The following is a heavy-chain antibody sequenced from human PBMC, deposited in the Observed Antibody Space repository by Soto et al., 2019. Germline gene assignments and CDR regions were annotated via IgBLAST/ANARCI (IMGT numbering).Heavy chain of an antibody. CDR1: GFTFSSYA. V-gene: IGHV3-30-3*01. J-gene: IGHJ4*02. CDR2: ISYDGSNK. Sequence: GGCMRLSCAASGFTFSSYAMHWVRQAPGKGLEWVAVISYDGSNKYYANSVKGRFTISRDNSKNTLYLQMNSLRAEDTAVYYCAREEVAVAGSDYWGQGTLVT. CDR3: AREEVAVAGSDY. D-gene: IGHD6-19*01.